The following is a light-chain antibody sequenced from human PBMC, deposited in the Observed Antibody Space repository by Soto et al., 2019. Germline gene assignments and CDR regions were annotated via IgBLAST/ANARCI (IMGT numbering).Light chain of an antibody. CDR1: QGISDF. CDR2: SAS. V-gene: IGKV1-27*01. Sequence: DIQMTQSPSSLSASVGDRVTITCRASQGISDFLAWYQQKPGKVPKVLIYSASTLQSGVPSRFSGSGSGTDFTLTISGLQPEDVATYYCQTYNSAPPTFGGGTKVEIK. CDR3: QTYNSAPPT. J-gene: IGKJ4*01.